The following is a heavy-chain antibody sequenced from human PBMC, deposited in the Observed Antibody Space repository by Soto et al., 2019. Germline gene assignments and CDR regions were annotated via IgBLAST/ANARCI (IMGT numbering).Heavy chain of an antibody. CDR2: IYYSGST. V-gene: IGHV4-59*01. D-gene: IGHD3-22*01. J-gene: IGHJ4*02. CDR1: GGSINNYY. Sequence: SETLSLTCTVSGGSINNYYWSWIRQPPGKGLEWIGLIYYSGSTNYNPSLKSRVTISVDTSKNQFTLNLSSVTAADTAVYYCAKRDSSGYYFYWGQGTLVTVSS. CDR3: AKRDSSGYYFY.